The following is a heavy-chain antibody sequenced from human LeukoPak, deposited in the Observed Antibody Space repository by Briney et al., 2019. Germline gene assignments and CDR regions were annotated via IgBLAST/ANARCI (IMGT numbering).Heavy chain of an antibody. J-gene: IGHJ4*02. V-gene: IGHV3-48*04. CDR1: GLTFSMHW. D-gene: IGHD6-19*01. CDR3: ALGWYAIDH. CDR2: ISSSSSTT. Sequence: PGGSLRLSCAASGLTFSMHWMSWVRQAPGKRLELVSYISSSSSTTYYADSVKGRFTISRDNARNSLYLQMNSLRAEDTALYYCALGWYAIDHWGQGTVVTVSS.